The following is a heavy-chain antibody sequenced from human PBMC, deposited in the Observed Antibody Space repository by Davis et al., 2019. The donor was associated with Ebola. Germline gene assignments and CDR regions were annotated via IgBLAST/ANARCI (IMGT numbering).Heavy chain of an antibody. CDR1: GVTVRDNY. Sequence: GGSLRLSCAASGVTVRDNYMSWVRQAPGQGLEWVSVLYSGGNTYYADSVKGRFTISRDNAKNSLYLQMNSLRDEDTAVYYCAREGKYRDESRTFDYWGQGTLVTVSS. J-gene: IGHJ4*02. V-gene: IGHV3-53*01. D-gene: IGHD2-2*01. CDR3: AREGKYRDESRTFDY. CDR2: LYSGGNT.